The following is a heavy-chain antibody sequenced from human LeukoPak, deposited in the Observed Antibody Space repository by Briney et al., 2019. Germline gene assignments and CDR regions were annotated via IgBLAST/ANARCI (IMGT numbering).Heavy chain of an antibody. CDR2: ISGSGGST. Sequence: GGSLRLSCAASGFTFSSYTMSWVRQAPGKGREWVSAISGSGGSTYYADSVKGRFTISRDNSKNTLYLQMNSLRAEDTGVYYCAKSEGIAVAGTVSDYWGQGTLVTVSS. D-gene: IGHD6-19*01. J-gene: IGHJ4*02. CDR3: AKSEGIAVAGTVSDY. V-gene: IGHV3-23*01. CDR1: GFTFSSYT.